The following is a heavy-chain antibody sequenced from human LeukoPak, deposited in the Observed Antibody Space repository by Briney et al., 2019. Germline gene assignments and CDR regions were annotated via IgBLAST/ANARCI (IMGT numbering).Heavy chain of an antibody. D-gene: IGHD3-9*01. J-gene: IGHJ4*02. CDR3: ARVTTLLRYFDWLSYGGYFDY. Sequence: ASVKVSCKASGYTFTGYYMHWVRQAPRQGLEWMGWINPNSGGTNYAQKFQGRVTMTRETSISTAYMELSRLRSDDTAVYYCARVTTLLRYFDWLSYGGYFDYWGQGTLVTVSS. CDR2: INPNSGGT. V-gene: IGHV1-2*02. CDR1: GYTFTGYY.